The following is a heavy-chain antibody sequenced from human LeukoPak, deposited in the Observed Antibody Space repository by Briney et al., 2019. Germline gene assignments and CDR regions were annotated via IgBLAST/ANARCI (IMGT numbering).Heavy chain of an antibody. CDR2: ISSSSSYI. CDR3: ARVAAAATFVDY. Sequence: GGSLRLSCAASGFTFSDYYMSWIRQAPGKGLEWVSSISSSSSYIYYADSVKGRFTISRDNAKNSLYLQMNSLRAEDTAVYYCARVAAAATFVDYWGQGTLVTVSS. J-gene: IGHJ4*02. D-gene: IGHD6-13*01. V-gene: IGHV3-11*06. CDR1: GFTFSDYY.